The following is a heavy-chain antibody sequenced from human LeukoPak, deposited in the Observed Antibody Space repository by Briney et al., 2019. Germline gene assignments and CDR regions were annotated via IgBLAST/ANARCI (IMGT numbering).Heavy chain of an antibody. CDR1: GGSFCGYY. Sequence: SETLSLTCAVYGGSFCGYYWSWIRQPPGKGLEWIGEINHSGSTNYNPSLKSRVTISVDTSKNQFSLKLSSVTAADTAVYYCARGVAARAYGYWGQGTLVTVSS. J-gene: IGHJ4*02. CDR3: ARGVAARAYGY. V-gene: IGHV4-34*01. CDR2: INHSGST. D-gene: IGHD6-6*01.